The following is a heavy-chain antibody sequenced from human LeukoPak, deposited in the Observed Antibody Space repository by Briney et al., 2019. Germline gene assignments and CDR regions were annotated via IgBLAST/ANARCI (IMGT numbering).Heavy chain of an antibody. CDR1: GFTFSNAW. CDR2: IKSKADGGTT. D-gene: IGHD6-19*01. Sequence: PGGSLRLSCAASGFTFSNAWMAWVRQAPGKGLEWVGRIKSKADGGTTDYAAPVKGRFAISRDDSKNTLYLQMNSLETEDTAIYYCAKGGWLEYWGQGTLVTVSS. CDR3: AKGGWLEY. J-gene: IGHJ4*02. V-gene: IGHV3-15*01.